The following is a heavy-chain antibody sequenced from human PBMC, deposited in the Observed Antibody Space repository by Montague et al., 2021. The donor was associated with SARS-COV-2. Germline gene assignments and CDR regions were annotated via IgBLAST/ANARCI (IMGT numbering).Heavy chain of an antibody. CDR3: AGERDYRRNFDF. V-gene: IGHV4-59*13. CDR2: IYKNENS. J-gene: IGHJ4*02. Sequence: SETLSLTCTVSGGSISSYYWSWIRQTPGKGLEWIAYIYKNENSNYNPSLKSRVAISLDTSRNQIYLNMTSVTAADTAMYFCAGERDYRRNFDFWGQGALVSVS. CDR1: GGSISSYY. D-gene: IGHD4-17*01.